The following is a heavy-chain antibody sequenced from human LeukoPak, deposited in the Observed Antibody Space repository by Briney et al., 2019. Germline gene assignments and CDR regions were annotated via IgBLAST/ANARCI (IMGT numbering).Heavy chain of an antibody. D-gene: IGHD3-22*01. Sequence: SETLSLTCTVSGGSISSYYWSWIRQPAGKGLEWIGRFYSSGSTNQNPSLKSRVTMSVDTSKNQFSLKLRSVTAADTAMYYCARADSSGYGFEYWGQGTLVTVSS. J-gene: IGHJ4*02. CDR3: ARADSSGYGFEY. CDR1: GGSISSYY. V-gene: IGHV4-4*07. CDR2: FYSSGST.